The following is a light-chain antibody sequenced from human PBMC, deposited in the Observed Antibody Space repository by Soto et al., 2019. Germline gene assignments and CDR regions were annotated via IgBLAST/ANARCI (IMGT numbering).Light chain of an antibody. CDR2: GAS. CDR3: QQNYGLPT. J-gene: IGKJ3*01. V-gene: IGKV1-39*01. Sequence: DIQMTQSPSSLSASVGDGVTITCRASQSIGNHVNWYQQQSGKAPKLLISGASGLQSGVPSRFSGSGSGTDFTLTIDTLQPEDFATYSCQQNYGLPTFGPGTTVAVK. CDR1: QSIGNH.